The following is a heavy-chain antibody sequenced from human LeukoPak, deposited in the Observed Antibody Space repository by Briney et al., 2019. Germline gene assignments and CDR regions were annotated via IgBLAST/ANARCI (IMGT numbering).Heavy chain of an antibody. Sequence: SETLSLTCSVSGGSIRSSDDYWGFVRQTPGKGLEWMGSIYYTGSSHYNPSLKSRATISVDTSKNQFSLKLTSVTAADTAVYYCTRAASSGPLFTYHMDVWGKGATVTVSS. V-gene: IGHV4-39*07. D-gene: IGHD3-22*01. J-gene: IGHJ6*03. CDR2: IYYTGSS. CDR3: TRAASSGPLFTYHMDV. CDR1: GGSIRSSDDY.